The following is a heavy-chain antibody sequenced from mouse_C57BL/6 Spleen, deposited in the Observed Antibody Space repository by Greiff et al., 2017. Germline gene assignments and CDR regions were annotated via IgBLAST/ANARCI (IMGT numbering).Heavy chain of an antibody. CDR1: GYTFTSYG. V-gene: IGHV1-81*01. CDR3: ASCYGNYDYAMDY. J-gene: IGHJ4*01. Sequence: VHLVESGAELARPGASVKLSCKASGYTFTSYGISWVKQRTGQGLEWIGEIYPRSGNTYYNEKFKGKATLTADKSSSTAYMELRSLTSEDSAVYFCASCYGNYDYAMDYWGQGTSVTVSS. CDR2: IYPRSGNT. D-gene: IGHD2-1*01.